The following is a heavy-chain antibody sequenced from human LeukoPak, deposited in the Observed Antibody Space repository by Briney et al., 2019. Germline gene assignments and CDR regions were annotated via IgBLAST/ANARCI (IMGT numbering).Heavy chain of an antibody. V-gene: IGHV4-4*07. D-gene: IGHD2-15*01. CDR2: IYTSGST. Sequence: SETLSLTCTVSGGSISGYFWNWIRQPAGKGLEWIGRIYTSGSTTYNPSLKSRVTMSVDTAKNQLSLKLSSVTAADTAVYYCARVMVVATTSAWLDPWGQGTLVTVSS. J-gene: IGHJ5*02. CDR1: GGSISGYF. CDR3: ARVMVVATTSAWLDP.